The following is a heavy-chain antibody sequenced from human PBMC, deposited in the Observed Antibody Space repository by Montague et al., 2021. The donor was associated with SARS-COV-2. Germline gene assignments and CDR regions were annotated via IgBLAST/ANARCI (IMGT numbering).Heavy chain of an antibody. D-gene: IGHD3-9*01. CDR2: ISYDGSNK. V-gene: IGHV3-30-3*01. CDR1: GFTFSSYA. CDR3: ARDRIWRTIFWRHYYYGMDV. Sequence: SVRLSCAASGFTFSSYAMHWVRQAPGKGLEWVAVISYDGSNKYYADSVKGRFTISRDNSKNTLYLQMNSLRAEDTAVYYCARDRIWRTIFWRHYYYGMDVWGQGTTVTVSS. J-gene: IGHJ6*02.